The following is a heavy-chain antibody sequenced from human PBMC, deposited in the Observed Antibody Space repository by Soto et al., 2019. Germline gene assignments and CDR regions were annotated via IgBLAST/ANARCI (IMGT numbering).Heavy chain of an antibody. V-gene: IGHV1-69*13. CDR3: AKVYHGYCSGGSCPSYGDYVLDS. CDR2: IIPIFGTA. J-gene: IGHJ4*02. CDR1: GGTFSSYA. D-gene: IGHD2-15*01. Sequence: SVKVSCKASGGTFSSYAISWVRQAPGQGLEWMGGIIPIFGTANYAQKFQGRVTITADESTSTAYMELSSLRSEDTAVYYCAKVYHGYCSGGSCPSYGDYVLDSWGQGTLVTVSS.